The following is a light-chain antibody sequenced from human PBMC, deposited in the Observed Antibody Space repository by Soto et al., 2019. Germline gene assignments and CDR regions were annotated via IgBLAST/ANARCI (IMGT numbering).Light chain of an antibody. CDR3: QQYGSSPLT. Sequence: EIVLPQSPGTLSLSPGERATLSCRASQSVTSNYLAWYQQKPGQAPRLLIYGASSGPTGVPDRFSGSGSGTDFSLTISRLEPEDFAVYYCQQYGSSPLTFGGGTKVDIK. J-gene: IGKJ4*01. CDR2: GAS. CDR1: QSVTSNY. V-gene: IGKV3-20*01.